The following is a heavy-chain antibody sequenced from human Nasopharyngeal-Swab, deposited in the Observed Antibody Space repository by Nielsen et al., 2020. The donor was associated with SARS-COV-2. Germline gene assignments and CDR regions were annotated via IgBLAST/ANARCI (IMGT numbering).Heavy chain of an antibody. CDR2: IYYSGST. V-gene: IGHV4-59*01. J-gene: IGHJ6*03. D-gene: IGHD4-17*01. CDR3: ARGKGHGDYPYAPYYYYYMDV. CDR1: GGSISSYY. Sequence: SETLSLTCTVSGGSISSYYWSWIRQPPGKGLEWIGYIYYSGSTNYNPSLKSRVTISVDTSKNQFSLKLSSVTAADTAVYYCARGKGHGDYPYAPYYYYYMDVWGKGTTVTVSS.